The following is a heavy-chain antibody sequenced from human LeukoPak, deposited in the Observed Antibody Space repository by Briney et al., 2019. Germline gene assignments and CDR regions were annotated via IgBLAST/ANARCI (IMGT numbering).Heavy chain of an antibody. Sequence: GASVKVSCKASGYTFTSYGISWVRQAPGQGLEWMGWISAYNGNTNYAQKLQGRVTMTTDTSTSTAYMELRSLRSDDTAVYYCARVGGTHKISSWHAFDIWGQGTMVTVSS. CDR2: ISAYNGNT. V-gene: IGHV1-18*01. D-gene: IGHD6-13*01. J-gene: IGHJ3*02. CDR1: GYTFTSYG. CDR3: ARVGGTHKISSWHAFDI.